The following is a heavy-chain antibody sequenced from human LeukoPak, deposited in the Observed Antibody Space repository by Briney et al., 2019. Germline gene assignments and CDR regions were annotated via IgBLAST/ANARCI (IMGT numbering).Heavy chain of an antibody. CDR1: GYSFTSYW. CDR3: ARHEQWLAYYFDY. CDR2: IDLSDSYT. J-gene: IGHJ4*02. Sequence: HGESLKISCKGSGYSFTSYWISWVRQMPGRGLEWMGRIDLSDSYTNYSPSFQGHATISADKSISTAYLQWSSLQASDTAMYYCARHEQWLAYYFDYWGQGTLVTVSS. D-gene: IGHD6-19*01. V-gene: IGHV5-10-1*01.